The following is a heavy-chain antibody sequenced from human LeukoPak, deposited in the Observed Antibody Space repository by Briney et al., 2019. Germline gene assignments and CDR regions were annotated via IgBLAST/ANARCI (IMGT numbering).Heavy chain of an antibody. J-gene: IGHJ4*02. CDR2: IRSKANSYAT. D-gene: IGHD3-16*01. CDR3: TRYDWGEFDY. V-gene: IGHV3-73*01. CDR1: GFTFSGSA. Sequence: GGSLRLSCAASGFTFSGSAMHCVRQASGKGLEWVGRIRSKANSYATAYASSVTGRFTISRDDSKNTAYLQMNSLKTEDTAVYYCTRYDWGEFDYWGQGTLVTVSS.